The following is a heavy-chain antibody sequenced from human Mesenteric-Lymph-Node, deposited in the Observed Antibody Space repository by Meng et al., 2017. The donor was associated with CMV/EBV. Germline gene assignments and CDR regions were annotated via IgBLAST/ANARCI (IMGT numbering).Heavy chain of an antibody. D-gene: IGHD3-3*01. CDR3: ARGQGDYDFWSGYYYYFDY. CDR2: INPSGGST. V-gene: IGHV1-46*01. J-gene: IGHJ4*02. Sequence: ASVKVSCKASGYTFTSYYMHWVRQAPGQGLEWMGIINPSGGSTSYAQKFQGRVTMTRDTSTSTVYMELSSLRSEDTAVYYCARGQGDYDFWSGYYYYFDYWGQGTLVTVSS. CDR1: GYTFTSYY.